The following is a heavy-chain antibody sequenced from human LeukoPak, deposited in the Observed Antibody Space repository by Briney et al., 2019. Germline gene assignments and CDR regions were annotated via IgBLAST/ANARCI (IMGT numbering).Heavy chain of an antibody. D-gene: IGHD1-14*01. V-gene: IGHV4-34*01. J-gene: IGHJ4*02. CDR3: ARVNEGTDY. CDR1: GGSFSNY. CDR2: VNHVGNT. Sequence: PSETLSLTCAVHGGSFSNYWSWIRQPPGKGLEWIGEVNHVGNTNYNPSLKSRVTISVDTSKNQFSLKLSSVTAADTAVYYCARVNEGTDYWGQGTLVTVSS.